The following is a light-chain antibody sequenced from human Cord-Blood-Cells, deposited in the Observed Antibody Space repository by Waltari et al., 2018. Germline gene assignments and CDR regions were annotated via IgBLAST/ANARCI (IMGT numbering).Light chain of an antibody. CDR3: CSYAGSYTQV. V-gene: IGLV2-11*01. CDR2: DVS. Sequence: SGSPGQSVTISCTGTSSDVGGYNYVSWYQQHPGKAPKLMIYDVSKRPSGVPDRFSGSKSGNTASLTISGLQAEDEADYYCCSYAGSYTQVFGTGTKVTVL. CDR1: SSDVGGYNY. J-gene: IGLJ1*01.